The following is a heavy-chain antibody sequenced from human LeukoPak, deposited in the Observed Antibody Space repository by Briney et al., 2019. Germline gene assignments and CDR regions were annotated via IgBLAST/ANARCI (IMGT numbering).Heavy chain of an antibody. CDR1: GGSISSGDYY. CDR2: IYYSGST. CDR3: ARVRQQLVTDY. J-gene: IGHJ4*02. Sequence: SETLSLTCTVSGGSISSGDYYWSWIRQPPGKGLEWIGYIYYSGSTYYNPSLKSRVTISVDTSKNQFSLKLSSVTAADTAVYYCARVRQQLVTDYWGQGTLVTVSS. D-gene: IGHD6-13*01. V-gene: IGHV4-30-4*02.